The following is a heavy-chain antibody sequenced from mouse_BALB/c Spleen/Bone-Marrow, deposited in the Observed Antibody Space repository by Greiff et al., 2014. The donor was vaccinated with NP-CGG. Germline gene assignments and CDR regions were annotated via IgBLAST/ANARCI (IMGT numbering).Heavy chain of an antibody. J-gene: IGHJ1*01. V-gene: IGHV7-3*02. CDR2: IRNKGKGYTT. CDR1: GFTFTDYY. Sequence: EVQGVESGGGLVQPGGSLRLSCATSGFTFTDYYMSWVRQPPGKALEWLVFIRNKGKGYTTEYSASVKGRFTISRDNSQSILYLQMNTLRAEDSATYYCARDENVGIYWYFDVWGAGTTVTVSS. CDR3: ARDENVGIYWYFDV.